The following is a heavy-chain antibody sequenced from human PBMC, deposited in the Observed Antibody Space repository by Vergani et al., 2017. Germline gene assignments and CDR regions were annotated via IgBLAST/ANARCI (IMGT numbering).Heavy chain of an antibody. V-gene: IGHV4-34*01. Sequence: QVQLQQWGAGLLKPSETLSLTCAVYGGSFSGYYWSWIRQPPGKGLEWIGEINHSGSTNYNPSLKSRVTISVDTSKNQFSLKLSSVTAADTAVYYCARVRGYYYMDVWGEGTTVTVSS. CDR1: GGSFSGYY. CDR3: ARVRGYYYMDV. CDR2: INHSGST. J-gene: IGHJ6*03.